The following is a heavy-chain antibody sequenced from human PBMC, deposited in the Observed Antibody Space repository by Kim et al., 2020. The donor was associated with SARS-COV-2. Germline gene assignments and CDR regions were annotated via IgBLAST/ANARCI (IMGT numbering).Heavy chain of an antibody. CDR1: GYTFTSYG. V-gene: IGHV1-18*04. Sequence: ASVKVSCKASGYTFTSYGISWVRQAPGQGLEWMGWISAYNGNTNYAQKLQGIVTMTTDTSTSTAYMELRSLRSDDTAVYYCARADYDILDPNFDYWGQGTLVTVSS. CDR3: ARADYDILDPNFDY. CDR2: ISAYNGNT. D-gene: IGHD3-9*01. J-gene: IGHJ4*02.